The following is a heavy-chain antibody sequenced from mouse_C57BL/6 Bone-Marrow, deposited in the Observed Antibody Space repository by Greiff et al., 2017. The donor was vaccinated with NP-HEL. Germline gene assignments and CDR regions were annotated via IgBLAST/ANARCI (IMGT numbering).Heavy chain of an antibody. CDR2: ISDGGSYT. D-gene: IGHD2-4*01. CDR3: ARDGIYYDYDEGGFDY. CDR1: GFTFSSYA. Sequence: EVKVEESGGGLVKPGGSLKLSCAASGFTFSSYAMSWVRQTPEKRLEWVATISDGGSYTYYPDNVKGRFTISRDNAKNNLYLQMSHLKSEDTAMYYCARDGIYYDYDEGGFDYWGQGTTLTVSS. J-gene: IGHJ2*01. V-gene: IGHV5-4*01.